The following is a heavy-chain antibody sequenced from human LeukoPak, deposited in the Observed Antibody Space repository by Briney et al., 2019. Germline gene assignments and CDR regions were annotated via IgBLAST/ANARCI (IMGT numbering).Heavy chain of an antibody. Sequence: GGSLRLSCAASGFTFSSYGMHWVRQAPGKGLEWVAVISYDGSNKYYADSVKGRFTISRDNSKNTLYLQMNSLRAEDTAVYYCARAPIGIAAAGEFDYWGQGTLVTVSS. J-gene: IGHJ4*02. V-gene: IGHV3-30*03. CDR3: ARAPIGIAAAGEFDY. D-gene: IGHD6-13*01. CDR1: GFTFSSYG. CDR2: ISYDGSNK.